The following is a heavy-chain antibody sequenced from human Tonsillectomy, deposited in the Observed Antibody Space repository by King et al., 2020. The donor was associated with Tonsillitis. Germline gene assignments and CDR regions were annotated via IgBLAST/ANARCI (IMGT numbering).Heavy chain of an antibody. J-gene: IGHJ4*02. CDR2: INSDGSRT. Sequence: VQLVESGGGLVQTGGTLRLSCAASGFTFSSYWTHWVRQAPGKGLVWVSRINSDGSRTSYADSVKGRFTISRDNAKNTLYLQMNSLRAEDTAIYYCASGPDSSGYFYGFHYWGQGTLAT. D-gene: IGHD3-22*01. V-gene: IGHV3-74*01. CDR1: GFTFSSYW. CDR3: ASGPDSSGYFYGFHY.